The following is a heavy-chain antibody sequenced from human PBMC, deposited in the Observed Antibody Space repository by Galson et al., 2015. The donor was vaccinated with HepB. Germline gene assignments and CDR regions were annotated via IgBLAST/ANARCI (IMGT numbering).Heavy chain of an antibody. CDR1: GFTFSSYT. J-gene: IGHJ3*02. CDR3: AKEEDAFDI. CDR2: IFYDGNND. Sequence: SLRLSCAASGFTFSSYTMHWVRQAPGKGLEWVALIFYDGNNDYYADSVKGRFTISRDNSKNTLYLQMNSLRTEDTAVYYCAKEEDAFDIWGQGTMVTVSS. V-gene: IGHV3-30-3*01.